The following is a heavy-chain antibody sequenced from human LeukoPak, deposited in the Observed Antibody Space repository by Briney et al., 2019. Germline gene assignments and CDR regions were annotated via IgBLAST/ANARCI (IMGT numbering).Heavy chain of an antibody. V-gene: IGHV3-7*01. Sequence: GGSLRLSCAASGFTFSSYWMSWVRQAPGEGLEWVANINRDGSEKYYGDSVKGRFTISRDNAKNSLFLQMNSLRADDTAVYYCARTSSVAGDDYWGQGTLVTVSS. D-gene: IGHD6-19*01. CDR3: ARTSSVAGDDY. J-gene: IGHJ4*02. CDR2: INRDGSEK. CDR1: GFTFSSYW.